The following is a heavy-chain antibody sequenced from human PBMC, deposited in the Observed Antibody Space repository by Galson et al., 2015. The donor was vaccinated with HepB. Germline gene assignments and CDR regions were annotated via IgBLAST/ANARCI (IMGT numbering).Heavy chain of an antibody. Sequence: LRLSCAASGFTFSSYGMNWVRQAPGKGLEWVSYISSSSSTIYYADSVKGRFTISRDNAKNSLYLQMNSLRDEDTAVYYCARDLSGSPDPYYFDYWGQGTLVTVSS. CDR1: GFTFSSYG. J-gene: IGHJ4*02. D-gene: IGHD1-26*01. CDR3: ARDLSGSPDPYYFDY. V-gene: IGHV3-48*02. CDR2: ISSSSSTI.